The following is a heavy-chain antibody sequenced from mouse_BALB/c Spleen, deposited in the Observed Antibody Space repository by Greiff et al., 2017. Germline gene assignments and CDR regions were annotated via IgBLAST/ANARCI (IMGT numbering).Heavy chain of an antibody. CDR3: ARDQVGGYYAMDY. Sequence: QVQLQQSGPGLVAPSQSLSITCTVSGFSLTGYGVNWVRQPPGKGLEWLGMIWGDGSTDYNSALKSRLSISKDNSKSQVFLKMNSLQTDDTARYYCARDQVGGYYAMDYWGQGTSVTVSS. CDR1: GFSLTGYG. D-gene: IGHD3-2*02. CDR2: IWGDGST. J-gene: IGHJ4*01. V-gene: IGHV2-6-7*01.